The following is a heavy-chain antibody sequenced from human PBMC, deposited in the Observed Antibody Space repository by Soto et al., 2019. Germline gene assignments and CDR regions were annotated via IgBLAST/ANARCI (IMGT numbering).Heavy chain of an antibody. CDR1: GYSFTSYW. J-gene: IGHJ4*02. Sequence: PGESLKISCKGSGYSFTSYWIGWVRQMPGKGLEWMGIIYPGDSDTRYSPSFQGQVTISADKSISTAYLQWSSLKASDTAMYYCARPMVGYDRSGYVPYWGQGTLVTVSS. V-gene: IGHV5-51*01. CDR3: ARPMVGYDRSGYVPY. CDR2: IYPGDSDT. D-gene: IGHD3-22*01.